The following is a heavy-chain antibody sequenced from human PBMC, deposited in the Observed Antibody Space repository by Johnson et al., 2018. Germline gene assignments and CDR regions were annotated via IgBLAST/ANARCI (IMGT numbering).Heavy chain of an antibody. J-gene: IGHJ3*02. D-gene: IGHD4-11*01. CDR1: GFTLSNYA. CDR3: ARVAGTTEAFDI. Sequence: QVQLVESGGGLVQPGRSLRLSCAASGFTLSNYAMHWVRQAPGKGLEWVAVISYDGSNKYYADSVKGRFTISRDNSKTTLYMQMNSLRSEDTAVYYCARVAGTTEAFDIWGQGTMVTVSS. V-gene: IGHV3-30*04. CDR2: ISYDGSNK.